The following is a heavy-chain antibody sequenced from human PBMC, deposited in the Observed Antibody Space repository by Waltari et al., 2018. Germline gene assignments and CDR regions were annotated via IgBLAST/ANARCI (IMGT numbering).Heavy chain of an antibody. J-gene: IGHJ3*02. V-gene: IGHV4-59*11. CDR1: GDSIRRHF. Sequence: VQLQESGPGLVKPSETLSLRCTASGDSIRRHFWSWIRQAPGKGLEWLGHMYFSGTKDYNPSLKSRVAISIDTSKNHFSLNLRSVTAADTAIYYCARLPRGSVIIGAFDIWGQGTQVTVSS. CDR3: ARLPRGSVIIGAFDI. D-gene: IGHD3-22*01. CDR2: MYFSGTK.